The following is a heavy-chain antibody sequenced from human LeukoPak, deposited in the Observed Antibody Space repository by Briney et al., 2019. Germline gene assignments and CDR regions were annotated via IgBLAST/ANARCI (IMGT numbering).Heavy chain of an antibody. CDR1: GGSFSGYY. V-gene: IGHV4-34*01. CDR3: ARDGSGGGDAFDI. D-gene: IGHD1-26*01. Sequence: SETLSLTCAVYGGSFSGYYWSWIRQPPGKGLEWIGEINHSGSTNYNPSLKSRVTISVDTSKNQFSLKLSSVTAADTAVYYCARDGSGGGDAFDIWGQGTMVTVSS. J-gene: IGHJ3*02. CDR2: INHSGST.